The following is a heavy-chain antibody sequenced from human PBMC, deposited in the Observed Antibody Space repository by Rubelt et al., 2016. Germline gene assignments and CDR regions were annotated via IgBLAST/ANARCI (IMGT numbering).Heavy chain of an antibody. CDR2: IWYDGSNK. CDR1: GFMFSSYG. J-gene: IGHJ5*02. D-gene: IGHD3-3*01. CDR3: ARGTYYDVWNGFRDWFDP. Sequence: VQLVESGGGLVKPGGSQTLSCAASGFMFSSYGMHWVRQAPGKGLEWVAVIWYDGSNKYYADSVKGRFTISRDNSKNTRYVEMNSLWAEDTAVYYCARGTYYDVWNGFRDWFDPWGQGTLVTVS. V-gene: IGHV3-33*08.